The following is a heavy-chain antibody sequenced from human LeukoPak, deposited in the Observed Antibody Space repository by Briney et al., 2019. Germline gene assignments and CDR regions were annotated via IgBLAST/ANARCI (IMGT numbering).Heavy chain of an antibody. J-gene: IGHJ4*02. V-gene: IGHV3-23*01. Sequence: GGSLRLSCAASGFTFGHYAMSWVRQAPGKGLEWVAAISGDHATYDSNSLRGRFTISRDNSKNMLYLQMNGLRAEDSAVYYCATDTQGVRGNFLFEYWGQGTLVTVSS. D-gene: IGHD2-8*01. CDR3: ATDTQGVRGNFLFEY. CDR1: GFTFGHYA. CDR2: ISGDHAT.